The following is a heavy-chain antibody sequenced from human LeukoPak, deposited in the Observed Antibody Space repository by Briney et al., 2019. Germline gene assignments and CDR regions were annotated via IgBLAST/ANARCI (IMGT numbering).Heavy chain of an antibody. J-gene: IGHJ4*02. Sequence: ASVKVSCKASGYTFTSYGISWVRQAPGQGLEWMGWISAYNGNTNYAQKLQGRVTMTTDTSTSTAYMELRSLRSDDTAVYYCAVIHYYDSSGYYYRDYWGQGTLVTVSS. CDR1: GYTFTSYG. D-gene: IGHD3-22*01. CDR3: AVIHYYDSSGYYYRDY. CDR2: ISAYNGNT. V-gene: IGHV1-18*01.